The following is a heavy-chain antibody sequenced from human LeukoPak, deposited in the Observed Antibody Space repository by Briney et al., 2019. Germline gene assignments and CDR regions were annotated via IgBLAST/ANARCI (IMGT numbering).Heavy chain of an antibody. CDR1: GFTFSTND. CDR3: ARSPTRSLRVGEFDF. CDR2: ISYDEDNK. V-gene: IGHV3-30*09. Sequence: AGGSLRLSCAASGFTFSTNDMSWVRQPPGKGLEWVAVISYDEDNKYYADSVKGRFAISRDNSKDTLYLQMNSLRAGDTAVYYCARSPTRSLRVGEFDFWGQGTLVTVSS. J-gene: IGHJ4*02. D-gene: IGHD1-26*01.